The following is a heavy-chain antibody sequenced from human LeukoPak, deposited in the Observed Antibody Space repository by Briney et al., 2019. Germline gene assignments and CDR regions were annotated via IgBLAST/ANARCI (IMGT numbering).Heavy chain of an antibody. J-gene: IGHJ5*02. CDR2: IKQDGSEK. V-gene: IGHV3-7*01. CDR3: ARSYLQMVSAS. Sequence: GGSPRLSCAASGFTFTSYWMSWVRQVPGKGPEWVANIKQDGSEKYYVDSVKGRFTISRDNAKNSLYLQMNSLRVEDTAVYYCARSYLQMVSASWGQGTLVTVSS. CDR1: GFTFTSYW. D-gene: IGHD3-10*01.